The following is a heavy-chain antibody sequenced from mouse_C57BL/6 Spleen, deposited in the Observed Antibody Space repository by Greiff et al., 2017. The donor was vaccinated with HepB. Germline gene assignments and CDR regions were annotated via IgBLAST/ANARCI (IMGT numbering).Heavy chain of an antibody. CDR3: SRVAWDERDFDY. CDR2: INPSSGYT. V-gene: IGHV1-7*01. Sequence: QLQQSGAELAKPGASVTLSCKASGYTFTSYWMHWVKQRPGQGLEWIGYINPSSGYTKYNQKFKDKATLTADKSSSTAYMQLSSLTYEDSAVYYCSRVAWDERDFDYWGQGTTLTVSS. J-gene: IGHJ2*01. CDR1: GYTFTSYW. D-gene: IGHD4-1*01.